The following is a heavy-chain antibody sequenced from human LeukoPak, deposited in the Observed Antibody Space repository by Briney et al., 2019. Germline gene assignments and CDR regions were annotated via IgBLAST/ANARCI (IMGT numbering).Heavy chain of an antibody. Sequence: PGGSLRLSCATSGFTFNIYWMQWVRHVPGKGLVWVSRIDSKGGDATYADSVKGRFTTSRDNGNNTMYLEMNSLRAEDTAIYYCARAKYSSRWSLDYWGQGALVTVSS. D-gene: IGHD6-13*01. CDR3: ARAKYSSRWSLDY. CDR1: GFTFNIYW. J-gene: IGHJ4*02. CDR2: IDSKGGDA. V-gene: IGHV3-74*03.